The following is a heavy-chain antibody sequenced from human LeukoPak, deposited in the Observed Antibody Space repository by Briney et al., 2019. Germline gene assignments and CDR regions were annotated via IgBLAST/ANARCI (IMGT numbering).Heavy chain of an antibody. Sequence: SETLSLTCSVSGGSIRSTTYYWGWIRQPPGKGLEWIGSIYYSGNTYYNPSLKSRVTISVDTSKNQFSLKLSSVTAADTAVYYCASLRGARFDPWGQGTLVTVSS. J-gene: IGHJ5*02. CDR2: IYYSGNT. V-gene: IGHV4-39*07. CDR1: GGSIRSTTYY. D-gene: IGHD3-10*01. CDR3: ASLRGARFDP.